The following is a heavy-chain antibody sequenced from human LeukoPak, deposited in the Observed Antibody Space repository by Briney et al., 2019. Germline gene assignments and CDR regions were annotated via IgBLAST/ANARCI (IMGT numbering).Heavy chain of an antibody. V-gene: IGHV1-18*01. CDR2: ISAYNGNT. J-gene: IGHJ4*02. CDR1: GYTFTSYG. Sequence: ASVKVSCKASGYTFTSYGISWVRQAPGQGLEWMGWISAYNGNTNYAQKLQGRVTMTEDTSTDTAYMELSSLRSEDTALYYCATGTHYDLLPFWGQGTLVTVSS. CDR3: ATGTHYDLLPF. D-gene: IGHD3-9*01.